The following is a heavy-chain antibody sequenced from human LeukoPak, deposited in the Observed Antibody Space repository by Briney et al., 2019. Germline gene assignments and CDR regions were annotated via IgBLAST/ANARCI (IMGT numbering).Heavy chain of an antibody. Sequence: PSETLSLTCTVSGGSISSYYWSWIRQPPGKGLEWIGYIYYSESTNHNPSLKSRVTISVDTSKNQFSLKLSSVTAADTAVYYCARDDYNYFDYWGQGTLVTVSS. CDR1: GGSISSYY. CDR2: IYYSEST. V-gene: IGHV4-59*01. CDR3: ARDDYNYFDY. J-gene: IGHJ4*02. D-gene: IGHD4/OR15-4a*01.